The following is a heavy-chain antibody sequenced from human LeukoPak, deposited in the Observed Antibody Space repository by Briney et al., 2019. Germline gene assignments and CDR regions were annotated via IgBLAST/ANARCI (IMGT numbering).Heavy chain of an antibody. CDR1: GYTFTSYG. V-gene: IGHV1-18*01. J-gene: IGHJ3*02. CDR3: ARELREELAPEVETDALDI. CDR2: ISAYNGNT. Sequence: ASVKVSCKASGYTFTSYGINRVRQAPGQGLEWMGWISAYNGNTNYAQKLQGRVTMTRDTSTSTVYMELRSLRSDDSAVYYCARELREELAPEVETDALDIWGQGTMVTVSS. D-gene: IGHD5-24*01.